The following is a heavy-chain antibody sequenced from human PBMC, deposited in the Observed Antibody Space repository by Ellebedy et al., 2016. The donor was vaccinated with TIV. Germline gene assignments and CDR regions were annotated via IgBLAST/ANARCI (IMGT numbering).Heavy chain of an antibody. CDR3: ARDGVGYDGWRAFDI. D-gene: IGHD5-12*01. CDR2: ISYDGSNK. CDR1: GFTFSSYA. Sequence: GESLKISXAASGFTFSSYAMHWVRQAPGKGLEWVAVISYDGSNKYYADSVKGRFTISRDNSKNTLYLQMNSLRAEDTAVYYCARDGVGYDGWRAFDIWGQGTMVTVSS. V-gene: IGHV3-30-3*01. J-gene: IGHJ3*02.